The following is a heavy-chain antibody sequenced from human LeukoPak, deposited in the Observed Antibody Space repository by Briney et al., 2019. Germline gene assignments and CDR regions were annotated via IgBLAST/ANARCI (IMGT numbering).Heavy chain of an antibody. J-gene: IGHJ4*02. CDR3: ARERGEMATIHFDY. CDR1: GYTFTGYY. V-gene: IGHV1-2*04. Sequence: ASVKVSCKASGYTFTGYYMHWVRQAPGQGLERMGWINPNSGGTNYAQKFQGWVTMTRDTSISTAYMELSRLRSDDTAVYYCARERGEMATIHFDYWGQGTLVTVSS. CDR2: INPNSGGT. D-gene: IGHD5-24*01.